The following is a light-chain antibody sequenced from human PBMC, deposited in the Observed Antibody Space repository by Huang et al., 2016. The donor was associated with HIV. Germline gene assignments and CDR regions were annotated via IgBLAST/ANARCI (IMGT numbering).Light chain of an antibody. J-gene: IGKJ4*01. Sequence: IVLTQSPATLSWYPGERVTLSCRASQSVGNYIAWYPQHPGQSPKLLIYDTSNRATGTPGRFSGSGSGTDFTLTISSLQSEDFAVYYCQQRSSGVTFGGGTKVQVK. V-gene: IGKV3-11*01. CDR2: DTS. CDR3: QQRSSGVT. CDR1: QSVGNY.